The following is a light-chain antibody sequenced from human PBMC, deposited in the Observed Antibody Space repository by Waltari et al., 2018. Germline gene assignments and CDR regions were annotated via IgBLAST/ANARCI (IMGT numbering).Light chain of an antibody. CDR3: NSYTSSSTWV. J-gene: IGLJ3*02. CDR1: SSDVGGYNY. CDR2: DVS. Sequence: QSALTQPASVSGSPGQSITISCTGTSSDVGGYNYVSWYQQHPGKAPKLMIYDVSNRPSGFSDRFSGSKSGDTASLTISGLQAEDEADYYCNSYTSSSTWVFGGGTKLTVL. V-gene: IGLV2-14*03.